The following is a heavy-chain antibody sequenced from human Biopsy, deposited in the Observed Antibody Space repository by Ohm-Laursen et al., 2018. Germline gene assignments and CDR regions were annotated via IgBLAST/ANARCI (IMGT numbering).Heavy chain of an antibody. CDR1: GFTFENYA. D-gene: IGHD6-19*01. CDR3: AKASGYSSGWPIDY. V-gene: IGHV3-9*01. Sequence: SLRLSCAASGFTFENYAMNWVRQAPGKGLEWVSGISWNSGSVVYADSVKGRFTISRDNAKNSLYLQMHGLRAEDTAFYYCAKASGYSSGWPIDYWGQGNLVTVSS. CDR2: ISWNSGSV. J-gene: IGHJ4*02.